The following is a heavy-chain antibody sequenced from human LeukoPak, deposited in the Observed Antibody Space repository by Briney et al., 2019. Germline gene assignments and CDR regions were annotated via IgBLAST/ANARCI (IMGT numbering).Heavy chain of an antibody. Sequence: PSETLSLTCTVPGGSISSYYWSWIRQPAGKGLEWIGRIYTSGSTNYDPSLKSRVTMSVDTSKNQFSLKLSSVTAADTAVYYCARGYYYDSSGYPNDAFDIWGQGTMVTVSS. CDR2: IYTSGST. D-gene: IGHD3-22*01. V-gene: IGHV4-4*07. CDR3: ARGYYYDSSGYPNDAFDI. J-gene: IGHJ3*02. CDR1: GGSISSYY.